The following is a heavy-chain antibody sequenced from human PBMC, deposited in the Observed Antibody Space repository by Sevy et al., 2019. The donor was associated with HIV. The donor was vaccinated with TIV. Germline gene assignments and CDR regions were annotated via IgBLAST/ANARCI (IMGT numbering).Heavy chain of an antibody. V-gene: IGHV3-48*03. Sequence: GGSLRLSCAASGFTFSSYEMNWVRQAPGKGLEWVSYISSSGSTIYYADSVKGRFTISRDNAKNSLYLQMNSLRAEDTALYYWARDLIRFEANTKREGYGMDVWGQGTTVTVSS. D-gene: IGHD3-16*01. CDR2: ISSSGSTI. CDR3: ARDLIRFEANTKREGYGMDV. J-gene: IGHJ6*02. CDR1: GFTFSSYE.